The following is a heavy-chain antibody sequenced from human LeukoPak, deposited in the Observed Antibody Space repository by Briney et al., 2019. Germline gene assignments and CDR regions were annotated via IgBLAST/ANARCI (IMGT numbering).Heavy chain of an antibody. D-gene: IGHD2-15*01. Sequence: GGSLRLSCAASGFTFSSYWMSWVRQAPGKGLEWVANIKQDGSEKYYVDSVKGRFTISRDNAKNSLYLQMNSLRAEDTAVYYCARDAGYCSGGSCPLVANAFDIWGQGKMVTVSS. J-gene: IGHJ3*02. V-gene: IGHV3-7*01. CDR2: IKQDGSEK. CDR3: ARDAGYCSGGSCPLVANAFDI. CDR1: GFTFSSYW.